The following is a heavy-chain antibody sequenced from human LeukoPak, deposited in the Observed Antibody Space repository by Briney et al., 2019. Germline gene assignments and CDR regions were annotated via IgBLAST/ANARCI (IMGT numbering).Heavy chain of an antibody. V-gene: IGHV3-23*01. Sequence: GGSLRLSCAASGFTFSNYAMSWVRQAPGKGLEWISAISGSGSDTEFADSVKGRFNISRDNSKNTLYLQVSSLRVEDTAIYYCAKCSDTCYANAFDIWGQGTMVTVSS. J-gene: IGHJ3*02. CDR3: AKCSDTCYANAFDI. CDR1: GFTFSNYA. CDR2: ISGSGSDT. D-gene: IGHD2-2*01.